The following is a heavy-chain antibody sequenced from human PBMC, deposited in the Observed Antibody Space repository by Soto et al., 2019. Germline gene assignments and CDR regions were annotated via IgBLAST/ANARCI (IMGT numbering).Heavy chain of an antibody. CDR3: ARGYCSSTSCNANYYYGMDV. J-gene: IGHJ6*02. CDR2: IYYSGST. D-gene: IGHD2-2*01. V-gene: IGHV4-61*01. CDR1: GGSVSSGSYY. Sequence: KTSETLSLTCTVSGGSVSSGSYYWSWIRQPPGKGLEWIGYIYYSGSTDYNPSLKSRVTISVDTSKNQFSLKLSSVTAADTAVYYCARGYCSSTSCNANYYYGMDVWGQGTTVTVSS.